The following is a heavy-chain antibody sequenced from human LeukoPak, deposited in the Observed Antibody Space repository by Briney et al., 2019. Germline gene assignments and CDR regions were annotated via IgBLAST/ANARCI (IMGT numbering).Heavy chain of an antibody. Sequence: PGRSLRLSCAASGFTFRTYAMNWVRQAPGKGLEWVAVISDDGSNKYYAESVKGQFTISRDNSKNTLYLQMNSLRAEDTAVYYCAKTRTVVTLAGDYYYYYMDVWGKGTTVTVSS. V-gene: IGHV3-30*18. CDR3: AKTRTVVTLAGDYYYYYMDV. CDR1: GFTFRTYA. J-gene: IGHJ6*03. CDR2: ISDDGSNK. D-gene: IGHD4-23*01.